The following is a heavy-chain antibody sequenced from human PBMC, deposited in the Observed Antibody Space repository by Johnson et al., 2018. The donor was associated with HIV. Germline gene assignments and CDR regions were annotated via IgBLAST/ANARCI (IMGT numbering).Heavy chain of an antibody. Sequence: VQLVESGGGLVKPGGSLRLSCAASGFTVSSNYMSWVRQAPGKGLEWVSVIYSGGSTYYADSVKGRFTISRDNSKNTLYLQMNSLRVEDTAVYYCARDGLAANAFDTWGQGTMVTVSS. CDR3: ARDGLAANAFDT. J-gene: IGHJ3*02. D-gene: IGHD3/OR15-3a*01. V-gene: IGHV3-66*01. CDR2: IYSGGST. CDR1: GFTVSSNY.